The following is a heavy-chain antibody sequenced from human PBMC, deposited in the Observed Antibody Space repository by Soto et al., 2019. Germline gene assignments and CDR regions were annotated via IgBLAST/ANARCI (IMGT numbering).Heavy chain of an antibody. CDR2: TSSSGSYI. J-gene: IGHJ4*02. CDR3: ARDFRDGYYFDY. V-gene: IGHV3-21*01. D-gene: IGHD5-12*01. Sequence: EVQLVESGGGLVKPGGSLRVSCAASGFTFSSYSMNWVRQAPGKGLEWVSSTSSSGSYIYYADSVKGRFTISRDNAKNSLYLQMNSLRAEETAVYYCARDFRDGYYFDYWGQGTLVTVSS. CDR1: GFTFSSYS.